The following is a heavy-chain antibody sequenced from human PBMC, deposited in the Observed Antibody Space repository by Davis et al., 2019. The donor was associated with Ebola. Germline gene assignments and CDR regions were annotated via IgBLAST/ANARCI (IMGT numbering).Heavy chain of an antibody. D-gene: IGHD6-13*01. CDR1: GYTLSELS. J-gene: IGHJ5*02. V-gene: IGHV1-24*01. Sequence: ASVKVSCKVSGYTLSELSIHWVRQAPGKGLEWMGGFDPEDGETIYAQSFEGRVTMTEDTSTDTAYMELSSLTSEDTAVYYCAIDYSGTHLYNWFDAWGQGSLVTVSS. CDR2: FDPEDGET. CDR3: AIDYSGTHLYNWFDA.